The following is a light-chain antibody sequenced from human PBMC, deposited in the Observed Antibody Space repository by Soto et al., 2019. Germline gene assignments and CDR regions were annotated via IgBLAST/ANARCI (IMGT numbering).Light chain of an antibody. V-gene: IGKV3-20*01. CDR2: GAS. Sequence: EIVLTQSPGTLSLSPGERATLSCRASQSVSSSYLAWYQQKPGQAPRLLIYGASSRATGIPDRFSGSGSGTDFTLTISGLEPEDFAVYYCQQYGSSPPTLTFGGGTKVDIK. CDR1: QSVSSSY. J-gene: IGKJ4*01. CDR3: QQYGSSPPTLT.